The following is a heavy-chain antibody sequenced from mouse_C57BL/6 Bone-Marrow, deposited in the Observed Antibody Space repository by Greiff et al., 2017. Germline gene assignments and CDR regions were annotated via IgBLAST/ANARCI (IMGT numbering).Heavy chain of an antibody. D-gene: IGHD2-3*01. CDR3: AREDDGYYGFAY. J-gene: IGHJ3*01. V-gene: IGHV1-19*01. Sequence: VQLQQSGPVLVKPGASVKMSCKASGYTFTDYYMNWVKQSHGKSLEWIGVINPYNGGTSYNQKFKAKATLTVDKSSSTAYMQLKSLTSEDSAVYYCAREDDGYYGFAYWGQGTLVTVSA. CDR2: INPYNGGT. CDR1: GYTFTDYY.